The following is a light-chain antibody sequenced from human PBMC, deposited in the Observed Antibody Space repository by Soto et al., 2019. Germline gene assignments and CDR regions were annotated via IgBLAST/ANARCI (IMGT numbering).Light chain of an antibody. V-gene: IGKV3-20*01. CDR1: QSVSSSY. CDR2: GAS. CDR3: KQYGRSPPET. Sequence: EIVLTQSPGILSLSPGERATLSCRASQSVSSSYLAWYQQKPGQAPRLLIYGASSRATGIPDRFSGSGSGTDFTLTISRLEPEDFAVYYCKQYGRSPPETFGQGTKVEIK. J-gene: IGKJ1*01.